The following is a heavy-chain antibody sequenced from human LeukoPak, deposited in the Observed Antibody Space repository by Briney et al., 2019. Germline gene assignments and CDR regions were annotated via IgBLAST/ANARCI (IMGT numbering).Heavy chain of an antibody. CDR3: ARALARLSWFDP. CDR2: IYYSGNT. D-gene: IGHD6-6*01. V-gene: IGHV4-39*07. J-gene: IGHJ5*02. CDR1: GGSISSSSYY. Sequence: SETLSLTCTVSGGSISSSSYYWGWIRQPPGKGLEWIGSIYYSGNTYYNPSLKSRVTISVDTSKNQFSLKLRSVTAADTAVCYCARALARLSWFDPWGQGTLVTVSS.